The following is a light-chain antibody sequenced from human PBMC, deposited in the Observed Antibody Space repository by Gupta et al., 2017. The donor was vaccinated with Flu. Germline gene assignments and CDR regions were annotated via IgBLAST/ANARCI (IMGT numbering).Light chain of an antibody. CDR1: QSVLSTSNNKNF. CDR2: WAS. V-gene: IGKV4-1*01. J-gene: IGKJ4*01. CDR3: QQFHSAPLT. Sequence: SLGERATINCESSQSVLSTSNNKNFLAWYQQKPGQPPKVLIYWASTRQSGVPDRFTGSGSGTDFSLTISNLQAEDAALYYCQQFHSAPLTFGGGTRVEIK.